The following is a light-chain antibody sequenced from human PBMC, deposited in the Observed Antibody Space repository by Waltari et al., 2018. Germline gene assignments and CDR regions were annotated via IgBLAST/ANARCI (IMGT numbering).Light chain of an antibody. CDR1: SSDIGGYNY. V-gene: IGLV2-8*01. J-gene: IGLJ2*01. Sequence: QSALTRPPSASGSPGQSVTISCTGTSSDIGGYNYVSWYQQHPGKAPKLMIYEVNKRPSGVPDRFSGFKSVNTASLTVSGLQAEDEADYYCASYAGTSKLVFGGGTKLTVV. CDR2: EVN. CDR3: ASYAGTSKLV.